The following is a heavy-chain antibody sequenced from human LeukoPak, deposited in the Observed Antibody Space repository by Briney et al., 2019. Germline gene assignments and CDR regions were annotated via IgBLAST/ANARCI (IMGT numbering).Heavy chain of an antibody. Sequence: PGESLRLSCAASGFTFSSYGMHWVRQAPGKGLEWVAVIWYDGSNKYYADSVKGRFTISRDNSKNTLYLQMNSLRAEDTAVYYCARDLGSGYNYYYYGMDVWGQGTTVTVSS. CDR1: GFTFSSYG. J-gene: IGHJ6*02. CDR2: IWYDGSNK. CDR3: ARDLGSGYNYYYYGMDV. V-gene: IGHV3-33*01. D-gene: IGHD3-22*01.